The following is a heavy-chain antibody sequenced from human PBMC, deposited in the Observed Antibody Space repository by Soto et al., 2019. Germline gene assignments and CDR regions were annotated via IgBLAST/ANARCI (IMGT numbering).Heavy chain of an antibody. CDR1: GYSISDGNY. Sequence: PSETLSLTCGVSGYSISDGNYWAWSRQPPGRGLEWIGSLYHIGSTHYNTSLKSRVTISVDTSKNHFSLELSSVTAADTAMYYCRSSKRCYDESCVDVWGQGTMVTVSS. CDR3: RSSKRCYDESCVDV. V-gene: IGHV4-38-2*01. CDR2: LYHIGST. D-gene: IGHD2-2*01. J-gene: IGHJ6*02.